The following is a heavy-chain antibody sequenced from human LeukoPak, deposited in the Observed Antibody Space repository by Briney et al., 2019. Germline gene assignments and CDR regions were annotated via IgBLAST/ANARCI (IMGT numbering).Heavy chain of an antibody. CDR1: GFTFSSFG. CDR3: ARVIRDDSSGYYSYFDY. V-gene: IGHV3-30*03. CDR2: ISYDGSKK. J-gene: IGHJ4*02. D-gene: IGHD3-22*01. Sequence: GGSLRLSCAPSGFTFSSFGMHWVRQPPGKGLDWVAVISYDGSKKYYTDSVKGRFTISRDNSKNTLYLQMDSLRAEDTSVYYCARVIRDDSSGYYSYFDYWGQGTLVTVSS.